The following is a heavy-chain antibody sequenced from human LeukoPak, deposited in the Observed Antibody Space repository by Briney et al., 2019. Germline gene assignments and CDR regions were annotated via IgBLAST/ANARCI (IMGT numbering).Heavy chain of an antibody. CDR2: IYYSGST. J-gene: IGHJ6*02. Sequence: PSETLSLTCTVSGGSISSGDYYWSWIRQPPGKGLEWIGYIYYSGSTNYNPSLKSRVTISVDTSKNQFSLKLSSVTAADTAVYYCARRRTYDYGPKGYYYAMDVWGQGTTVTVSS. D-gene: IGHD4-17*01. V-gene: IGHV4-30-4*08. CDR3: ARRRTYDYGPKGYYYAMDV. CDR1: GGSISSGDYY.